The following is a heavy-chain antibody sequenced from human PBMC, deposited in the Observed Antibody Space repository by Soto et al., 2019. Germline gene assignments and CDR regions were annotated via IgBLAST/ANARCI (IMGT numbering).Heavy chain of an antibody. CDR1: GFAFTNAW. CDR3: SAGGSYFPS. CDR2: IKSKTDGGTT. J-gene: IGHJ4*02. V-gene: IGHV3-15*01. D-gene: IGHD1-26*01. Sequence: GGSLRLSCAASGFAFTNAWMTWVRQAPGKGLEWVGRIKSKTDGGTTDYAAPVRGRFTISRDDSKNMLYMQMNSLKTEDTAVYYCSAGGSYFPSWSQGTPVTVSS.